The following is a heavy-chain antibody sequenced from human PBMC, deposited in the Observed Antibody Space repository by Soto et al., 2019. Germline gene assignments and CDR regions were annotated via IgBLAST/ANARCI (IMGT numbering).Heavy chain of an antibody. Sequence: QVQLVESGGGVVQPGRSLRLSCAASGFTFSSYGMHWVRQAPGKGLEWVAVISYDGSNKYYADSVKGRFTISRDNSKNTLYLQMNSLRAEDTAVYYCARAGPNDSSGYYGLLGWFDPWGQGTLVTVSS. D-gene: IGHD3-22*01. CDR3: ARAGPNDSSGYYGLLGWFDP. CDR1: GFTFSSYG. CDR2: ISYDGSNK. V-gene: IGHV3-30*03. J-gene: IGHJ5*02.